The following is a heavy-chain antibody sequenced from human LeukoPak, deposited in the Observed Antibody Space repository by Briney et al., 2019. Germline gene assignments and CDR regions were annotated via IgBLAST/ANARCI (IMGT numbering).Heavy chain of an antibody. CDR2: IYYSGSA. CDR1: GGSISSYN. V-gene: IGHV4-59*01. Sequence: SETLSLTCTVSGGSISSYNMSWIRQPPGKGLEWIGYIYYSGSANYSPSLKSRVTILVDTSKNQFSLKLSSVTAADSAVFYCARGRASSNLVSFDSWGQGTLVTVSS. D-gene: IGHD5/OR15-5a*01. J-gene: IGHJ4*02. CDR3: ARGRASSNLVSFDS.